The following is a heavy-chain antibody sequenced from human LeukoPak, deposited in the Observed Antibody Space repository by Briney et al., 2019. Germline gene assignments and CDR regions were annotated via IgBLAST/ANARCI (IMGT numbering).Heavy chain of an antibody. CDR2: ISPNSGGA. D-gene: IGHD3-22*01. V-gene: IGHV1-2*02. CDR1: GYTFTGYY. CDR3: AREYYDSSGYYSYYFDH. J-gene: IGHJ4*02. Sequence: GASVKVSCKASGYTFTGYYMHWVRQAPGQGLEWMGWISPNSGGANYAQNFQGRVTMTRDTSISTAYMELSRLRSDDTAVYYCAREYYDSSGYYSYYFDHWGQGTLVTVSS.